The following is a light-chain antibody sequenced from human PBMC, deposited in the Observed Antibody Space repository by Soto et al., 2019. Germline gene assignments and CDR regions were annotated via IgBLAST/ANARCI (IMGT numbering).Light chain of an antibody. CDR1: QSVNTN. CDR3: QLYGISPH. Sequence: EIVLTQSPGTLSVSPGESATLSCRASQSVNTNLAWYQQKPGQAPRLLIYRASTRASGVPARFSGSGSGTEFTLTISRLEPEDFAVYYCQLYGISPHFGQGTRLEI. CDR2: RAS. J-gene: IGKJ5*01. V-gene: IGKV3-15*01.